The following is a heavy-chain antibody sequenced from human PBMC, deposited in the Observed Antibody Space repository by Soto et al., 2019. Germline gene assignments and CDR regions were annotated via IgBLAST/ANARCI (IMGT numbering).Heavy chain of an antibody. Sequence: GGSLRLSCAASGFTFSSYAMHWVRQAPGKGLEWVAVISYDGSNKYYADSVKGRFTISRDNSKNTLYLQMNSLRAEDTAVYYCARDRSSGYYSNVDYWGQGTLVTVSS. CDR1: GFTFSSYA. J-gene: IGHJ4*02. D-gene: IGHD3-22*01. CDR2: ISYDGSNK. CDR3: ARDRSSGYYSNVDY. V-gene: IGHV3-30-3*01.